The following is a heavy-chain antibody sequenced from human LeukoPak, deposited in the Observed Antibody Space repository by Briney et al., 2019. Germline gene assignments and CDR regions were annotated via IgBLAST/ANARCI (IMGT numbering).Heavy chain of an antibody. CDR1: GYTFTGYY. CDR3: ARDDGSRARYFDS. V-gene: IGHV1-2*02. D-gene: IGHD2-2*01. Sequence: ASVKVSCKASGYTFTGYYMHWVRQAPGQGLEWMGWINPNSGGTNYAQKLQGRVTMTTDTSTSTAYMELRSLRSDDTALYFCARDDGSRARYFDSWGQGTLVTVSS. J-gene: IGHJ4*02. CDR2: INPNSGGT.